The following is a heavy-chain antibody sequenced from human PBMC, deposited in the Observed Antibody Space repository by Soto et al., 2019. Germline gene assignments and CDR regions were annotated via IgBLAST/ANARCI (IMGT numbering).Heavy chain of an antibody. CDR1: GYTFTSYD. V-gene: IGHV1-8*01. CDR2: MNPNSGNT. D-gene: IGHD2-15*01. Sequence: GASVKVSCKASGYTFTSYDINWVRQATGQGLEWMGWMNPNSGNTGYAQKFQGRFTISRDNSKNTLSLQMSSLRGDDTAMYYCVKDVVFWPWGQGTLVTVSS. CDR3: VKDVVFWP. J-gene: IGHJ4*02.